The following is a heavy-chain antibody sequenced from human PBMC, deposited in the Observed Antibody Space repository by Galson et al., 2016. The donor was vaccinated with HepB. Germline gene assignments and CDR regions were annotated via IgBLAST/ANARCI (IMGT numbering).Heavy chain of an antibody. D-gene: IGHD2-2*01. Sequence: SVKVSCKVSGYTFTNYYISWVRQAPGQGLEWMGWIRTGNGDTNYAHIVQGRLTLTTDTSTSTAYMDLTSLRSDDTAVYYCARGHCTGTNCYWNFDYWGQGTLVTVSS. CDR3: ARGHCTGTNCYWNFDY. V-gene: IGHV1-18*04. J-gene: IGHJ4*02. CDR1: GYTFTNYY. CDR2: IRTGNGDT.